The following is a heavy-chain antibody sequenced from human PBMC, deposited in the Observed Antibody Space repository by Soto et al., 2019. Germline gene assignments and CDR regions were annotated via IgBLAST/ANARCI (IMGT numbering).Heavy chain of an antibody. D-gene: IGHD3-10*02. CDR1: GCTFRTYA. Sequence: GGSMIVSCGCSGCTFRTYARSWIRQAPGKGLEWVSFISGSGYSTFYADSVKGRFTISRDYSESTLYLQMNSLRAEDTAVYYCEKDSRYSDYVRAFDIWGQGTMVTVS. CDR2: ISGSGYST. CDR3: EKDSRYSDYVRAFDI. V-gene: IGHV3-23*01. J-gene: IGHJ3*02.